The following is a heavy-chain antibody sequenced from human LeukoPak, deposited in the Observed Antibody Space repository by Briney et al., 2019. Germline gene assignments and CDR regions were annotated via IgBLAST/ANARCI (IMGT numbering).Heavy chain of an antibody. V-gene: IGHV3-15*01. D-gene: IGHD4-17*01. CDR3: SAATVTSSGLFYFDY. J-gene: IGHJ4*02. Sequence: GGALRLSRAASRFTLSNAWMSWVRQAPGRGVEWVGRIKRNTDGGTTDYSAPLKGRCTIARDDSNNTVYLQKNSLKTEDTAVYYCSAATVTSSGLFYFDYWGQGTLVTVSS. CDR2: IKRNTDGGTT. CDR1: RFTLSNAW.